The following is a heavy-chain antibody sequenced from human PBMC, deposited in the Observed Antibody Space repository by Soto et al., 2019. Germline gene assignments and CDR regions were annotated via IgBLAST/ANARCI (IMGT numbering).Heavy chain of an antibody. D-gene: IGHD3-3*01. CDR2: ISAYNGNT. Sequence: GASVKVSCKASGYTFTSYGISWVRQAPGQGLEWMGWISAYNGNTNYAQKLQGRVTMTTDTSTSTAYMELRSLRSDDTAVYYCARGSHVLRFLEWLLHYYYYYYMDVWGKGTTVTVSS. V-gene: IGHV1-18*01. CDR1: GYTFTSYG. CDR3: ARGSHVLRFLEWLLHYYYYYYMDV. J-gene: IGHJ6*03.